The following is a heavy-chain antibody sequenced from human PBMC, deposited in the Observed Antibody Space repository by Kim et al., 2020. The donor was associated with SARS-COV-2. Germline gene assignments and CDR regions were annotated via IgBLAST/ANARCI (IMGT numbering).Heavy chain of an antibody. Sequence: GGSLRLSCSASGFPFSNYVMHWVRQAPGSGLEYASAISSDGGATYYADTVKGRFSIFRDNSKNTLYRQMSSLITEDTAVYYCVNGYARGYSDDYNYWGQG. CDR1: GFPFSNYV. CDR2: ISSDGGAT. V-gene: IGHV3-64*03. J-gene: IGHJ4*02. CDR3: VNGYARGYSDDYNY. D-gene: IGHD5-18*01.